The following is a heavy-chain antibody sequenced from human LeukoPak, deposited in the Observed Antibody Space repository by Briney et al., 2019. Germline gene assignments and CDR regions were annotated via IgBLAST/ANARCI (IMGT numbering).Heavy chain of an antibody. CDR2: IYHSGST. J-gene: IGHJ6*03. D-gene: IGHD2-21*01. CDR3: ARVGYYPDYYMDV. Sequence: SETLSLTCTVSGYSISSGYYWGWVRQPPGKGLEWIGTIYHSGSTYYNPSLKSRVTISVDTSKNQFSLKLSSVTAADTAVYYCARVGYYPDYYMDVWGKGTTVTVPS. V-gene: IGHV4-38-2*02. CDR1: GYSISSGYY.